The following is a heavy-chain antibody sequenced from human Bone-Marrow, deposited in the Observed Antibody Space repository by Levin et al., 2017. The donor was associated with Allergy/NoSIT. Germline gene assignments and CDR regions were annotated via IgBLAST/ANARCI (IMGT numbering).Heavy chain of an antibody. D-gene: IGHD7-27*01. Sequence: RGESLKISCKASGYTFTAFFMHWVRQAPGQGLEWMGRINPYTGATDYAQNFQGRFTMTRDTSISTVYMELSRLRSGDTAVYYCAKNGDGNYYMDVWGKGTTVTVSS. V-gene: IGHV1-2*06. CDR3: AKNGDGNYYMDV. CDR1: GYTFTAFF. CDR2: INPYTGAT. J-gene: IGHJ6*03.